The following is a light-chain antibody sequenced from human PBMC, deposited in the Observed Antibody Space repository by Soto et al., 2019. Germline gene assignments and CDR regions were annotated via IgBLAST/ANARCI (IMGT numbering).Light chain of an antibody. CDR3: QQHANFPLT. CDR2: KAS. V-gene: IGKV1-5*03. J-gene: IGKJ4*01. Sequence: DIQMTQSPSTLSASIGDRVTITCRASRNMGSWLAWYQQKAGKARNLLIYKASTLETGVSSRFSGSASGTEFTLTISSLQPDDFATYYCQQHANFPLTFGGGTKVEI. CDR1: RNMGSW.